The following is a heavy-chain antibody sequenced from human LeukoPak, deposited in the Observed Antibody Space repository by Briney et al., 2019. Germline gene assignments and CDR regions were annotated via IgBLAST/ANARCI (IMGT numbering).Heavy chain of an antibody. CDR3: ARDPGRRGSGLD. J-gene: IGHJ4*02. D-gene: IGHD6-25*01. Sequence: SETLSLTCTVSGGSISSYYWNWIRQPPGKGLEWVGHIYYSGSTSYNPSLKSRVTISVDTSKNQFSLRLNSVTAADTAVYYCARDPGRRGSGLDWGQGTLVTVSS. CDR1: GGSISSYY. V-gene: IGHV4-59*01. CDR2: IYYSGST.